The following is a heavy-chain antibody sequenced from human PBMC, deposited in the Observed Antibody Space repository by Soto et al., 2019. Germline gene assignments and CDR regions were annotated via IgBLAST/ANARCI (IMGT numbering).Heavy chain of an antibody. CDR1: GFTFTNSA. CDR2: IVVGSGNT. CDR3: ARVSSSPYYYDSSGYYWKQGYFDY. D-gene: IGHD3-22*01. V-gene: IGHV1-58*01. Sequence: GASVKVSCKASGFTFTNSAVQWVRQARGQRLEWIGWIVVGSGNTNYAQKFQGRVTITTDKSTSTAYMELSSLRSEDTAVYYCARVSSSPYYYDSSGYYWKQGYFDYWGQGTLVTVSS. J-gene: IGHJ4*02.